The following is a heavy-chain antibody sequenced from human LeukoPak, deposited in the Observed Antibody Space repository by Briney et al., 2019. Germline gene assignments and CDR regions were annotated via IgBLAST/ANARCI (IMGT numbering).Heavy chain of an antibody. V-gene: IGHV3-66*01. J-gene: IGHJ4*02. D-gene: IGHD5-12*01. Sequence: GGSLRLSCAASGFNFGSYSMTWVRQAPGKGLEWVSFIYSGGSTYYADSVKGRFTISRDSSKNILHLQMNSLRAEDTAVYDCARGPSGYHNTGGQGTLVTVSS. CDR1: GFNFGSYS. CDR2: IYSGGST. CDR3: ARGPSGYHNT.